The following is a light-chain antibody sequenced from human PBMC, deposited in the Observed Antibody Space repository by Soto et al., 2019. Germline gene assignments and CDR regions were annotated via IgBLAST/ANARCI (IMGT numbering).Light chain of an antibody. CDR2: DAS. Sequence: DIQMTQSPSTLSASVGDRVTITCRASQSISSWLAWYQQKPGKAPKLLIYDASSLESGVPSRFSGSGSGPEFTLTISSLQPDDFATYYCQQYNSYRVTFGQGTKLEIQ. V-gene: IGKV1-5*01. J-gene: IGKJ2*01. CDR3: QQYNSYRVT. CDR1: QSISSW.